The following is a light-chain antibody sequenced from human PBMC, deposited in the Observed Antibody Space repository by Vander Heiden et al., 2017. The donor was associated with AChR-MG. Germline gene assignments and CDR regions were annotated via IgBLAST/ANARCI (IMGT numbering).Light chain of an antibody. CDR3: AAWDDSLSVVV. Sequence: SVPTQPPSASGTPGQRVTISCSASSSHIGSNYVYWYQQLPGPAPKLLVCGDNQRPSGVPDRLSGSKSDTSASLAISRLRSEDEADYYCAAWDDSLSVVVFGGGTKLTVL. CDR2: GDN. J-gene: IGLJ3*02. V-gene: IGLV1-47*01. CDR1: SSHIGSNY.